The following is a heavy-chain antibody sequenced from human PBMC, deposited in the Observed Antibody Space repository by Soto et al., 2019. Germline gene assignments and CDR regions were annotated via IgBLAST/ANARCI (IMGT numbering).Heavy chain of an antibody. J-gene: IGHJ4*02. CDR3: AKDRLAGGFDY. Sequence: GGSLRLSCAASGFTFSNYAMSWVRQAPGKGLECVSLVSATAGTTYYTDSVKGRFTISCDNSRNTVYLQMNSLRADDTAVYYCAKDRLAGGFDYWGQGTLVTVSS. V-gene: IGHV3-23*01. CDR2: VSATAGTT. CDR1: GFTFSNYA. D-gene: IGHD3-16*01.